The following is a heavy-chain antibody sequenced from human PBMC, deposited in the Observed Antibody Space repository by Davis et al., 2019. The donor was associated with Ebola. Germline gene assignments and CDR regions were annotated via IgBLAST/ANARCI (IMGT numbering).Heavy chain of an antibody. Sequence: PSETLSLTCTVSGGSISTYYWSWIRQPPGKGLEWIAYIYYSGITNYNPSLKSRVTISVDTSKNQFSLKLTSVTAADTAVYYCARGGEWFGDAFDIWGLGTVVTVSS. CDR2: IYYSGIT. D-gene: IGHD3-10*01. J-gene: IGHJ3*02. CDR3: ARGGEWFGDAFDI. CDR1: GGSISTYY. V-gene: IGHV4-59*01.